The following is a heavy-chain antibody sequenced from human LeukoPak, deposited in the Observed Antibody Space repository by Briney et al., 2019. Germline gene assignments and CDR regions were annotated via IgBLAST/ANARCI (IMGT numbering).Heavy chain of an antibody. CDR2: ISSNGGST. Sequence: GGSLRLSCAASGFTFSSYAMHWVRQAPGKGLEYVSAISSNGGSTYYANSVKGRFTISRDNSKNTLYLQMGSLRAEDMAVYYCARVGDSSSNVYFFDYWGQGTLVTVSS. J-gene: IGHJ4*02. CDR1: GFTFSSYA. D-gene: IGHD6-13*01. V-gene: IGHV3-64*01. CDR3: ARVGDSSSNVYFFDY.